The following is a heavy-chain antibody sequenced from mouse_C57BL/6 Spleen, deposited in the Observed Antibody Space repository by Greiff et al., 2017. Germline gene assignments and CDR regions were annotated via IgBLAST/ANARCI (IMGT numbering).Heavy chain of an antibody. CDR2: IDPSDSYT. CDR1: GYTFTSYW. Sequence: QVQLQQPGAELVMPGASVKLSCKASGYTFTSYWMHWVKQRPGQGLEWIGEIDPSDSYTNYNQKFKGKSTLTVDKSSSTAYMQLSSLTSEDSAVXYCARRDYYGSSPAWFAYWGQGTLVTVSA. J-gene: IGHJ3*01. CDR3: ARRDYYGSSPAWFAY. V-gene: IGHV1-69*01. D-gene: IGHD1-1*01.